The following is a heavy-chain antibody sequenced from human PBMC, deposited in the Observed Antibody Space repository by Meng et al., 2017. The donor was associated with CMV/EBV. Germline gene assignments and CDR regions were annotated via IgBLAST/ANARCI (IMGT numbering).Heavy chain of an antibody. J-gene: IGHJ6*02. V-gene: IGHV2-70D*14. D-gene: IGHD1-1*01. CDR3: ARYNSRGMDV. CDR1: GFSLSTTGMR. CDR2: IDWDDDK. Sequence: SGPTLVKPTQTLTLTCTFSGFSLSTTGMRVTWIRQPPGKALEWLAHIDWDDDKFYSTSLKTRLTISKDTSKNQVVLTMTNMDPVDTGTYYCARYNSRGMDVWGQGTTVTVSS.